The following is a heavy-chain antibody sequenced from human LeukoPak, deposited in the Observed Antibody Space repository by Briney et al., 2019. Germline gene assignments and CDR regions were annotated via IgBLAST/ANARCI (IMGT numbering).Heavy chain of an antibody. CDR2: TSYSGNA. J-gene: IGHJ4*02. Sequence: PSETLSLTCSVSGDSFSSSTYYWGWVRQTPGKGLEWIGSTSYSGNAYYNPSLKSRVTISVDTSRNQFSLKLSSVTAADTAVYYCARRGITYVTLDYWGQGTLVTVSS. V-gene: IGHV4-39*07. CDR1: GDSFSSSTYY. D-gene: IGHD2-21*02. CDR3: ARRGITYVTLDY.